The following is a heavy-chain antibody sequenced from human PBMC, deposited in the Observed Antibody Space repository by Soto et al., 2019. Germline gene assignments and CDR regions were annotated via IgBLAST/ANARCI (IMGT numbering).Heavy chain of an antibody. Sequence: QVQLVESGGGVVQPGRSLRLSCAASGFTFSSYGTHWVRHAPGKGLEWVAVISYDGSNKYYADSVKGRFTISRDNSKNTLYLQMNSLRAEDTAVYYCAKGALSVAGRDYWGQGTLVTVSS. CDR3: AKGALSVAGRDY. J-gene: IGHJ4*02. V-gene: IGHV3-30*18. CDR1: GFTFSSYG. CDR2: ISYDGSNK. D-gene: IGHD6-19*01.